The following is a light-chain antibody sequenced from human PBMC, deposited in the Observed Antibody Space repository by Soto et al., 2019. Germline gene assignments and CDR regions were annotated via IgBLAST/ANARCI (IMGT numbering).Light chain of an antibody. CDR2: GAS. J-gene: IGKJ1*01. Sequence: EIVMTQSPATLSVSPGERATLSCRASQSVSSNLAWYQQKPGQAPRLLIYGASTRATGIPARFSGSGSGTEFTLNISGLRSEDFAVYFCQQYNNWPPWTFGQGTKVEIK. CDR1: QSVSSN. CDR3: QQYNNWPPWT. V-gene: IGKV3-15*01.